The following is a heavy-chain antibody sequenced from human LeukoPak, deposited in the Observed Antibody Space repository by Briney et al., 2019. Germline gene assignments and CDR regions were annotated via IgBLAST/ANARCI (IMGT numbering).Heavy chain of an antibody. CDR2: IYYSGST. CDR1: GGALSSFY. V-gene: IGHV4-59*01. Sequence: SGNPSPTRTGSGGALSSFYWGWVREPPREGLEWIGYIYYSGSTNYNPSLKSRVTISVDTSKNQFSLKLSSVTAADTAVYYCARGYSSSWYGYWGQGTLVTVSS. J-gene: IGHJ4*02. CDR3: ARGYSSSWYGY. D-gene: IGHD6-13*01.